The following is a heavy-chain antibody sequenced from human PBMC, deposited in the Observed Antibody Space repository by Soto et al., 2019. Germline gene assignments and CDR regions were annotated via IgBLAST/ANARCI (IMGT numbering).Heavy chain of an antibody. Sequence: QVQLQEPGPGLVKPSETLSLTCVVSGGSISSHYWSWIRPSPGRGLEWIGFVHYSGSTNYSPSLKRRVSMSVDTSKSQFSLNLSSVTAADTAFYFCARRDYSTSSLGPFDYWGQGSLVTVSS. CDR2: VHYSGST. D-gene: IGHD6-6*01. CDR1: GGSISSHY. CDR3: ARRDYSTSSLGPFDY. V-gene: IGHV4-59*11. J-gene: IGHJ4*02.